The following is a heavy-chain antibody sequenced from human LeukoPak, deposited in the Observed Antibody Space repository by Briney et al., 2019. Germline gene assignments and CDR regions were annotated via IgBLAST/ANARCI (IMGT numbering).Heavy chain of an antibody. CDR2: INHSGST. CDR1: GGSFSGYY. Sequence: SETLSLTCAVYGGSFSGYYWGWIRQPPGKGLEWIGEINHSGSTNYNPSLKSRVTISVDTSKNQFSLKLSSVTAADTAVYYCARLAPYFDYWGQGTLVTVSS. CDR3: ARLAPYFDY. V-gene: IGHV4-34*01. J-gene: IGHJ4*02.